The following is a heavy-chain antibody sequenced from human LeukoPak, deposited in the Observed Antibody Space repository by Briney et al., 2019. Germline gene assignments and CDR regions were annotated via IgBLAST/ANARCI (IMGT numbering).Heavy chain of an antibody. CDR3: ARLGNMRYYYYYMDV. Sequence: GESLKISCRGSGYRFTSYWIGWVRQMPGKGLEWMGIIYPDDSDTKYSPSFQGQVTISVDKSISTAYLQWSSLKASDTAMYYCARLGNMRYYYYYMDVWGKGTTVTVPS. J-gene: IGHJ6*03. D-gene: IGHD1/OR15-1a*01. CDR2: IYPDDSDT. V-gene: IGHV5-51*01. CDR1: GYRFTSYW.